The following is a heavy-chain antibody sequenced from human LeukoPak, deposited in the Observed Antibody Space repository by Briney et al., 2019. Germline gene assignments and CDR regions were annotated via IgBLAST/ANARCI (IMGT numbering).Heavy chain of an antibody. Sequence: GGSLRLSCAGSGFTFSTYVMSWVRQAPGKGLEWVSGISGSGDNTYYADSVKGRFTISRDNSKNTLYLQMNSLRAEDTAVYYCAKGSGYDTDFDYWGQGTLVSASS. CDR2: ISGSGDNT. CDR3: AKGSGYDTDFDY. J-gene: IGHJ4*02. CDR1: GFTFSTYV. D-gene: IGHD5-12*01. V-gene: IGHV3-23*01.